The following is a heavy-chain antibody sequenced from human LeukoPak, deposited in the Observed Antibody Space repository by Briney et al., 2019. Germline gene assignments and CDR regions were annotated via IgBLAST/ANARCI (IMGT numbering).Heavy chain of an antibody. CDR3: AKHIDSSSWYGEYFQH. J-gene: IGHJ1*01. CDR2: IIWNSGSI. V-gene: IGHV3-9*01. D-gene: IGHD6-13*01. CDR1: GFTFDDYA. Sequence: SGGSLRLSCAASGFTFDDYAMHWVRQAPGKGLEWVSGIIWNSGSIGYADSVKGRFTISRDNAKNSLYLQMNSLRAEDTALYYCAKHIDSSSWYGEYFQHWGQGTLVTVSS.